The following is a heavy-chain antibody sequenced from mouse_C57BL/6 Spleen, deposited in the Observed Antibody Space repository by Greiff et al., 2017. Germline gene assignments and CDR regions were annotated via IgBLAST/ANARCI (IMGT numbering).Heavy chain of an antibody. V-gene: IGHV5-4*01. CDR2: ISDGGSYT. CDR1: GFTFSSYA. J-gene: IGHJ3*01. D-gene: IGHD1-2*01. Sequence: EVQGVQSGGGLVKPGGSLKLSCAASGFTFSSYAMSWVRQTPEQRLEWVATISDGGSYTYYPDNVKGRFTISRDNAKNNLYLQMSHLKSEDTAMDYCAREHYGRRERCWFAYWGQGTLVTVSA. CDR3: AREHYGRRERCWFAY.